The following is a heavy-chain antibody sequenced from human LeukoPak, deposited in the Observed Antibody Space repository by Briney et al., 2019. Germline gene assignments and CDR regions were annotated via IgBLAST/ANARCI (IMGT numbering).Heavy chain of an antibody. CDR1: GGSISSSSYY. J-gene: IGHJ4*02. CDR3: ARRWRSNREFDY. Sequence: PSETLSLTCTVSGGSISSSSYYWDWIRQPPGKGLEWIGCIYYSGSTYYNPSLKSRVTISVDTSKIQFSLKLSSVTAADTAVYYCARRWRSNREFDYWGQGILVTVSS. V-gene: IGHV4-39*01. CDR2: IYYSGST. D-gene: IGHD1-26*01.